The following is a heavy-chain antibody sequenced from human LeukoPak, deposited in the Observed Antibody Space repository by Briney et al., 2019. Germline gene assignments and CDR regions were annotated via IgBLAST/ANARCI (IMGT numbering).Heavy chain of an antibody. D-gene: IGHD4-17*01. CDR2: IYSGGST. V-gene: IGHV3-66*01. Sequence: GGSLKLSCAASGFTVSSNYMSWVRQAPGKGLEWVSVIYSGGSTYYADSVKGRFTISRDNSKNTLYLQMNSLRAEDTAVYYCARDGTYGDDFDYWGQGTLVTVSS. J-gene: IGHJ4*02. CDR1: GFTVSSNY. CDR3: ARDGTYGDDFDY.